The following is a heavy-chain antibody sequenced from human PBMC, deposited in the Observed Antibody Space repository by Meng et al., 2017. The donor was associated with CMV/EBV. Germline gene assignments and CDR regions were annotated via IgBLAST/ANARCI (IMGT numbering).Heavy chain of an antibody. Sequence: ASVKVSCKTSGFTFTNYYIHWVRQAPGHGLEWMAMIKPSDRSTNYAQNFQGRVAMTSDTSTNTVYMELSSLRSEDTAVYYCARDVHYTTSSGRYYFDYWGQGTLVTVSS. D-gene: IGHD4-11*01. CDR1: GFTFTNYY. J-gene: IGHJ4*02. CDR3: ARDVHYTTSSGRYYFDY. CDR2: IKPSDRST. V-gene: IGHV1-46*01.